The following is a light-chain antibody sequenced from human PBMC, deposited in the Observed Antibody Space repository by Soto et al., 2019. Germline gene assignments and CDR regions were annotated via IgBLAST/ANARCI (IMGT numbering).Light chain of an antibody. CDR3: MQALQTPYT. CDR2: LGF. CDR1: QRLLHSNGNYF. V-gene: IGKV2-28*01. J-gene: IGKJ2*01. Sequence: EIVMTQSPPSLTVTPGEPASISCRSSQRLLHSNGNYFLDWYLQKPGQSPQLLIYLGFNRASGVPDRVSRSGAGIDFTLKISRVEAEDVGVYYCMQALQTPYTFGPGTRLEIK.